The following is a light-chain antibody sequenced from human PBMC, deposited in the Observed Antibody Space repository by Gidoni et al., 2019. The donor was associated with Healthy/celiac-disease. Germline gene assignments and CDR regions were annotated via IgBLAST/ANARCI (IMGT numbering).Light chain of an antibody. Sequence: AIQLTQSPSSLSASVGDRVTITCRASQGIRSALAWYQQKPGKAPKLLIYDASSLESGVPSRFSGSGSGTDFTLTISSLQPEDFATYYCQQFNSPELTFXGXTKVEIK. J-gene: IGKJ4*01. CDR3: QQFNSPELT. CDR2: DAS. CDR1: QGIRSA. V-gene: IGKV1-13*02.